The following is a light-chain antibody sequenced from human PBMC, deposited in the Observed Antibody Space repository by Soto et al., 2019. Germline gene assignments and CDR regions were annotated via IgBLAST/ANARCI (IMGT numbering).Light chain of an antibody. CDR2: DNN. V-gene: IGLV1-51*01. J-gene: IGLJ2*01. Sequence: QSVLTQPPSVSAAPGQRVTISCSGSNSTIGNNYVSWYQQLPGTAPKLLIYDNNNRPSGIPDRFSGSKSGTSATLGITGLQAGDEADYYCGTWDSSLSAVVLGGGTKLTVL. CDR1: NSTIGNNY. CDR3: GTWDSSLSAVV.